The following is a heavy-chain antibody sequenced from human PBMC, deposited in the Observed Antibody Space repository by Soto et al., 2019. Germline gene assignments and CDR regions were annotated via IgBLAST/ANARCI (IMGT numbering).Heavy chain of an antibody. CDR3: ARNLYNTGDFDH. J-gene: IGHJ5*02. Sequence: QVQLMQSGADVRKPGASVNVSCRASGYTFTDYDINWVRQATGQGREWLGWMTPNSGNTGYALKFQGRVTLTRDISRSTACMELSSLTSEDTAVYYCARNLYNTGDFDHWGQGTLVTVSS. V-gene: IGHV1-8*02. CDR2: MTPNSGNT. D-gene: IGHD3-16*01. CDR1: GYTFTDYD.